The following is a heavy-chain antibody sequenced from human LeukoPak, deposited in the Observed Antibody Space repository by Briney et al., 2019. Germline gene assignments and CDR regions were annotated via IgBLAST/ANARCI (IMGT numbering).Heavy chain of an antibody. D-gene: IGHD6-13*01. CDR3: AKDQTAGAIDY. CDR2: FSGSGSST. V-gene: IGHV3-23*01. CDR1: GFNFSSHA. J-gene: IGHJ4*02. Sequence: PGGSLRLSCAASGFNFSSHAMSWVRQVPGKGLEWISAFSGSGSSTYYADSVKGRFTISRDNSKNTLYLQMKSLRAEDTAVYYCAKDQTAGAIDYWGQGTLVTVSS.